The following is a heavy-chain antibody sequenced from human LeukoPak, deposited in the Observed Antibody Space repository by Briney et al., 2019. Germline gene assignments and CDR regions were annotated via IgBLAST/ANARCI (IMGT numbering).Heavy chain of an antibody. Sequence: SETLSLTCTVSGYSISSGYFWGWIRQPPGKGLEWIGSIYHGGSTCYNPSLKSRVTISVDTSKNQFSLKLSSVTAVDTAVYYCARDRGGYSYGLDYWGQGTLVTVSS. D-gene: IGHD5-18*01. J-gene: IGHJ4*02. V-gene: IGHV4-38-2*02. CDR2: IYHGGST. CDR3: ARDRGGYSYGLDY. CDR1: GYSISSGYF.